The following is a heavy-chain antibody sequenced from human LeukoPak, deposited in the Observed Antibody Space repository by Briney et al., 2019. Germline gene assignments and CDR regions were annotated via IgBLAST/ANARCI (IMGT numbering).Heavy chain of an antibody. J-gene: IGHJ6*02. D-gene: IGHD2-21*02. CDR1: GYTFTSYG. V-gene: IGHV1-18*01. Sequence: ASVKVSCKASGYTFTSYGISWVRQAPGQGLEWMGWIRAYNGNTNYAQKLQSRVTMTTDTSTSTAYMELRSLRSDDTAVYYCARDKVVVTAITPYYYYGMDVWGQGTTVTVSS. CDR3: ARDKVVVTAITPYYYYGMDV. CDR2: IRAYNGNT.